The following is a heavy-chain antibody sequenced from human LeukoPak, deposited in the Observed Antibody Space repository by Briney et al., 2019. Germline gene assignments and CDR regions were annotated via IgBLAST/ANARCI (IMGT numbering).Heavy chain of an antibody. CDR1: GFTFSSYG. D-gene: IGHD2-2*01. CDR3: AKDSGGPSRYCSSTSCYSSGVSDY. Sequence: GGSLRLSCAASGFTFSSYGMHWVRQAPGKGLEWVAFIRYDGSNKYYADSVKGRFTISRDNSKNTLYLQMNSLRAEDTAVYYCAKDSGGPSRYCSSTSCYSSGVSDYWGQGTLVTVSS. V-gene: IGHV3-30*02. J-gene: IGHJ4*02. CDR2: IRYDGSNK.